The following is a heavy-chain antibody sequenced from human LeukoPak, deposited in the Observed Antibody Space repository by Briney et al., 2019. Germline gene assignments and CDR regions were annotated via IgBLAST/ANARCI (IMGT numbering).Heavy chain of an antibody. D-gene: IGHD1-26*01. J-gene: IGHJ4*02. CDR3: AKASGYSGSYYFDS. CDR1: GFTFSNYG. CDR2: ISYDGSNK. V-gene: IGHV3-30*18. Sequence: GGSLRLSCAASGFTFSNYGMHWVRQAPGKGLEWVAVISYDGSNKYYADSVKGRFTISRDNSKNTLYLQMNTLRAEDTAVYYCAKASGYSGSYYFDSWGQGTLVTVSS.